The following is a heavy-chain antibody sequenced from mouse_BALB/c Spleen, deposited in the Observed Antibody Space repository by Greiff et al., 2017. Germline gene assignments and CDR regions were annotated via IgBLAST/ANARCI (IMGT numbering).Heavy chain of an antibody. CDR2: IWGDGST. Sequence: VQRVESGPGLVAPSQSLSITCTVSGFSLTGYGVNWVRQPPGKGLEWLGMIWGDGSTDYNSALKSRLSISKDNSKSQVFLKMNSLQTDDTARYYCARGPSYYGNYGYFDVWGAGTTVTVSS. D-gene: IGHD2-1*01. CDR3: ARGPSYYGNYGYFDV. J-gene: IGHJ1*01. V-gene: IGHV2-6-7*01. CDR1: GFSLTGYG.